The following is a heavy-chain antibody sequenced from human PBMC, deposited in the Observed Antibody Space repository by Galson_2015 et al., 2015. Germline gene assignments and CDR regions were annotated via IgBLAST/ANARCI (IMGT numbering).Heavy chain of an antibody. D-gene: IGHD5-24*01. CDR2: T. Sequence: TYYNPSLKSRVTISVDTSKNQFSLKLSSVTATDTAVYYCARLGRRDGYNKYYFDYWGQGTLVTVSS. V-gene: IGHV4-39*01. CDR3: ARLGRRDGYNKYYFDY. J-gene: IGHJ4*02.